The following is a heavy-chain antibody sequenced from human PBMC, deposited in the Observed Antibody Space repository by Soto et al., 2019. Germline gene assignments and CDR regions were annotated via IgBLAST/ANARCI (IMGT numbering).Heavy chain of an antibody. CDR2: ISWNSGSI. J-gene: IGHJ3*02. D-gene: IGHD3-16*01. CDR3: AKDKGGVLFAFDI. Sequence: GGSLRLSCAASGFTFDDYAMHWVRQAPGKGLEWVSGISWNSGSIGYADSVKGRFTISRDNAKNSLYLQMNSLRAEDTALYYCAKDKGGVLFAFDIWGQGTMVTVSS. CDR1: GFTFDDYA. V-gene: IGHV3-9*01.